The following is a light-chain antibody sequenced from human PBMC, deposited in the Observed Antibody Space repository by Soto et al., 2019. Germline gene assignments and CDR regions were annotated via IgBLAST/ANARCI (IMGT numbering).Light chain of an antibody. J-gene: IGKJ2*01. CDR2: MIS. V-gene: IGKV2-24*01. CDR1: QSLVHRDGNTY. Sequence: DIVLTQTPLSSPVTLGQPASISCRSSQSLVHRDGNTYLTWLQQRPGQPPRLLIYMISHRFSGVPDRCSGSGAGTDFTLKISRVEAEDVGVYYCMQATQSYTFGQGTKLEIK. CDR3: MQATQSYT.